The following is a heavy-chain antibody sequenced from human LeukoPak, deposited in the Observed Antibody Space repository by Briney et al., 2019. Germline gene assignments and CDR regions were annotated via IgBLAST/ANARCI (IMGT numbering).Heavy chain of an antibody. D-gene: IGHD3-3*01. Sequence: PGGSLRLSCAASGFTFSSYAMSWVRQAPGKGLEWVSAISGSGGSTYYADSVKGRFTFSRDNSKNTLYLQMNSLRAEDTAVYYCAKDLTRLGSSLEWLLFDYWGQGTLVTVSS. V-gene: IGHV3-23*01. J-gene: IGHJ4*02. CDR1: GFTFSSYA. CDR2: ISGSGGST. CDR3: AKDLTRLGSSLEWLLFDY.